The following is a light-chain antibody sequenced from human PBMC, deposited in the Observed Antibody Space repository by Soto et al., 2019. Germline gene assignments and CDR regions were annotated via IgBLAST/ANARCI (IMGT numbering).Light chain of an antibody. V-gene: IGKV1-5*03. CDR2: KAS. CDR1: QSISSW. Sequence: DIHMTQSPSTLSASLGDRVTITCRASQSISSWLAWYQQKPGKAPKLLIYKASSLESGVPSRFSGSGSGTEFTLTISSLQPDDFATYYCQQYNSYSFGQGTKVDI. CDR3: QQYNSYS. J-gene: IGKJ1*01.